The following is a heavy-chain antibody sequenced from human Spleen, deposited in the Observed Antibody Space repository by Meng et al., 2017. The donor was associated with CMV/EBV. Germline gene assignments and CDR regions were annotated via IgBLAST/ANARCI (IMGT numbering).Heavy chain of an antibody. Sequence: KVSCKGSGYRFISYRIAWVRQMPGKGLEWMGIIYPDDSDTRYSPSFQGQVTISADKSISTAYLQWSSLKASDTAMYYCARYLDIVGATGDYWGQGTLVTVSS. CDR3: ARYLDIVGATGDY. D-gene: IGHD1-26*01. CDR1: GYRFISYR. V-gene: IGHV5-51*01. CDR2: IYPDDSDT. J-gene: IGHJ4*02.